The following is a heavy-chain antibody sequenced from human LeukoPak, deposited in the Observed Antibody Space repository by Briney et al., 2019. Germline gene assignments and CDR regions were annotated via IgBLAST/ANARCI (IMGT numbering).Heavy chain of an antibody. CDR1: GFTFNSYE. J-gene: IGHJ4*02. CDR3: AREAVAGTGFDY. Sequence: GGSLRLSCAASGFTFNSYEMNWVRQAPGEGLEWVSYISSSGSTIYYADSVKGRFTISRDNAKNSLYLQMNSLRAEDTAVYYCAREAVAGTGFDYWGQGTLVTVSS. V-gene: IGHV3-48*03. CDR2: ISSSGSTI. D-gene: IGHD6-19*01.